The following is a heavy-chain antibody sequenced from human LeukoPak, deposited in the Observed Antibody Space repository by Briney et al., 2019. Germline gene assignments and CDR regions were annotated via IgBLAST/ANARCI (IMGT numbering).Heavy chain of an antibody. CDR3: ARDRRYSSGRLVAFDI. Sequence: ASVKVSCKASGYTFTSYGISWVRQAPGQGLEWMGWISAYNGNTNYAQKLQGRVTMTTDTSTSTAYMELRSLRSEDTAVYYCARDRRYSSGRLVAFDIWGQGTMVTVSS. J-gene: IGHJ3*02. D-gene: IGHD6-19*01. CDR2: ISAYNGNT. CDR1: GYTFTSYG. V-gene: IGHV1-18*01.